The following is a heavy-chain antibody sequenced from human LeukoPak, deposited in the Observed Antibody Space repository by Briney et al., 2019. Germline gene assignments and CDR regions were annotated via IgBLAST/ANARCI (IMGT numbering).Heavy chain of an antibody. CDR2: IYYSGST. Sequence: SQTLSLTCTVSGVSISSGDYYWSWIRQPPGKGLEWIGYIYYSGSTYYNPSLKSRVTISVDTSKNQFSLKLSSVTAADTAVYYCARGGTNDAFDIWGQGTMVTVSS. V-gene: IGHV4-30-4*01. CDR1: GVSISSGDYY. J-gene: IGHJ3*02. D-gene: IGHD1-1*01. CDR3: ARGGTNDAFDI.